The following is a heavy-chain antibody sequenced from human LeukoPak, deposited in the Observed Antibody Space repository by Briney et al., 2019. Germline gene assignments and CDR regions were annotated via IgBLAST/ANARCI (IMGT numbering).Heavy chain of an antibody. CDR2: IYYSGSN. CDR3: ARQRGYSWFDP. J-gene: IGHJ5*02. D-gene: IGHD6-13*01. CDR1: SDSISTTSYY. V-gene: IGHV4-39*01. Sequence: PSETLSLTCTVSSDSISTTSYYWGWIRQPPGKGLEWIGSIYYSGSNYYNPSLKSRVTISIDTSKNQFSMKLSSVTAADTAVYHCARQRGYSWFDPWGQGTLVTVSS.